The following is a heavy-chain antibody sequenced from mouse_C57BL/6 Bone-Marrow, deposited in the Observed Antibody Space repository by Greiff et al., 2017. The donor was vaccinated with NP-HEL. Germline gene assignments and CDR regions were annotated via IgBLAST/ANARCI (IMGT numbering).Heavy chain of an antibody. J-gene: IGHJ1*03. CDR3: ARAPSTTVVADWYFDV. CDR2: ISYDGSN. V-gene: IGHV3-6*01. D-gene: IGHD1-1*01. CDR1: GYSITSGYY. Sequence: EVQLQESGPGLVKPSQSLSLTCSVTGYSITSGYYWNWIRQFPGSKLEWMGYISYDGSNNYNPSLKNRISITRDTSKNQFFLKLNSVTTEDTATYYCARAPSTTVVADWYFDVWGTGTTVTVSS.